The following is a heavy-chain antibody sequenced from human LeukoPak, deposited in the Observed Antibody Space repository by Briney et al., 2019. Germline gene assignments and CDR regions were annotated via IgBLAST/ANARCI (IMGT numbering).Heavy chain of an antibody. J-gene: IGHJ4*02. CDR3: AREFGYHFDY. V-gene: IGHV3-30*03. CDR1: GFTFSSNG. CDR2: ISYDGSNK. Sequence: GGSLRLSCAASGFTFSSNGMHWVRQAPGKGLEWVAVISYDGSNKYYADSVKGRFTISRDNSKNTLYLQMNSLRAEDTAVYYCAREFGYHFDYWGQGTLVTVSS. D-gene: IGHD3-10*01.